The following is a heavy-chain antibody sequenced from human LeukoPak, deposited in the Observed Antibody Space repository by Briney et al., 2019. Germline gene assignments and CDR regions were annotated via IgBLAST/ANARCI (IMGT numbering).Heavy chain of an antibody. V-gene: IGHV4-59*01. CDR3: AREDDFWRRNYYFDY. Sequence: SETLSLTCTVSGGSISSYYWSWIRQPPGKGLEWIGYIYYSGSTNYNPSLKSRVTISVDTSKNQFSLKLSSVTAADTAVYYCAREDDFWRRNYYFDYWGQGTLVPVSS. CDR1: GGSISSYY. D-gene: IGHD3-3*01. CDR2: IYYSGST. J-gene: IGHJ4*02.